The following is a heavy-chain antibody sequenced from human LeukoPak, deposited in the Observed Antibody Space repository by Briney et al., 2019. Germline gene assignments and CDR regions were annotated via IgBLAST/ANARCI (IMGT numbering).Heavy chain of an antibody. Sequence: SETLSLTCTVSGGSVSSSSSYWGWIRQPPGKGLEWIGSIYYSGSTYYNPSLKSRVTMSVDTSKNQFSLKLSSVTAADTAVYYCARSYSSGWGDAFDIWGQGTMVTVSS. CDR3: ARSYSSGWGDAFDI. J-gene: IGHJ3*02. D-gene: IGHD6-19*01. V-gene: IGHV4-39*07. CDR2: IYYSGST. CDR1: GGSVSSSSSY.